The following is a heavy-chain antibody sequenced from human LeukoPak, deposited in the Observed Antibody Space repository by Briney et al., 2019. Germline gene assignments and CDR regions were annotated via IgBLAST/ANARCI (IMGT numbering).Heavy chain of an antibody. D-gene: IGHD3-3*01. CDR3: AKDMAASYDFWSGAHYYGMDV. CDR1: GFTFDDYA. J-gene: IGHJ6*02. CDR2: ISWNSGSI. V-gene: IGHV3-9*01. Sequence: GGSLRLSCAASGFTFDDYAMHWVRQAPGKGLEWVSGISWNSGSIGYADSVKGRFTISRDNAKNSLYLQTNSLRAEDTALYYCAKDMAASYDFWSGAHYYGMDVWGQGTTVTVSS.